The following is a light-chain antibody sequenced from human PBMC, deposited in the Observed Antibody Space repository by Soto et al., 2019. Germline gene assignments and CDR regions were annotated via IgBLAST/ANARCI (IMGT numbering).Light chain of an antibody. CDR1: SSNIGAGYD. Sequence: QSVLTQPPSVSGAPWQRVTISCTGSSSNIGAGYDVHWYQQLPGTAPKLLIYGNSNRPSGVPDRFSGSKSGTSASLAITGLQAEDEADYYCQSYDSSLSGSVFGGGTNVTVL. J-gene: IGLJ2*01. V-gene: IGLV1-40*01. CDR2: GNS. CDR3: QSYDSSLSGSV.